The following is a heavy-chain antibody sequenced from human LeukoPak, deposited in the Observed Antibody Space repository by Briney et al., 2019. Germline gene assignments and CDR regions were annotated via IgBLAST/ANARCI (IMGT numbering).Heavy chain of an antibody. CDR3: ARDFAGGDDY. J-gene: IGHJ4*02. CDR1: GLTLSRYW. CDR2: IEPDGSRI. D-gene: IGHD3-16*01. Sequence: GGSLRLSCAASGLTLSRYWMHWVRQVPGKGLVWVSRIEPDGSRITYADSLKGRFTMSRDNAKNTLYLQMNSLRAEDTAVYYCARDFAGGDDYWGQGTLVTVSS. V-gene: IGHV3-74*01.